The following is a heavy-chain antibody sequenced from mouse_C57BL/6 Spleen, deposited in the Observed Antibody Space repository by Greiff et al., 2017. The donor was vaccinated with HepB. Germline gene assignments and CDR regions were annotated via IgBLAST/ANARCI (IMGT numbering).Heavy chain of an antibody. CDR2: INPSTGGT. J-gene: IGHJ3*01. CDR3: ARESSQACFAY. Sequence: EVQLQQSGPELVKPGASVKISCKASGYSFTGYYMNWVKQSPEKSLEWIGEINPSTGGTTYNQKFKAKATLTVDKSSSTAYMQLKSLTSEDSAVYYCARESSQACFAYWGQGTLVTVSA. V-gene: IGHV1-42*01. CDR1: GYSFTGYY. D-gene: IGHD1-1*01.